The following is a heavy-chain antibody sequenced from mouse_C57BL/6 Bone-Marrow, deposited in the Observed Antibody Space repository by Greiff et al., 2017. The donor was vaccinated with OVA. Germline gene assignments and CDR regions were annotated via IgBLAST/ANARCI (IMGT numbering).Heavy chain of an antibody. CDR3: ARSAYYGGSSSYDFAY. J-gene: IGHJ2*01. CDR1: GYSIPSDY. CDR2: ISYGGST. Sequence: DVKLVESGPGLAQPSQTLSLTCSVTGYSIPSDYLHWVRKFPGNKLEYMGYISYGGSTYYNPSLISRLSITRDTSKNQYYQQLNSVTTEDTATYDCARSAYYGGSSSYDFAYWGQGTPLTVSA. D-gene: IGHD1-1*01. V-gene: IGHV3-8*01.